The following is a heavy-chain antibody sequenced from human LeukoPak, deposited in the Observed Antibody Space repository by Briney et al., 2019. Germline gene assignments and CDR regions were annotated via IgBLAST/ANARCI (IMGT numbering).Heavy chain of an antibody. CDR3: ARDSGGYFFNNWFDP. V-gene: IGHV4-59*12. Sequence: RPSETLSLTCTVSGGSISSYYWSWIRQPPGKGLEWIGYIYYSGSTNYNPSLKSRVTISVDTSKNQFSLKLSSVTAADTAVYYCARDSGGYFFNNWFDPWGQGTLVTVSS. CDR1: GGSISSYY. J-gene: IGHJ5*02. D-gene: IGHD3-22*01. CDR2: IYYSGST.